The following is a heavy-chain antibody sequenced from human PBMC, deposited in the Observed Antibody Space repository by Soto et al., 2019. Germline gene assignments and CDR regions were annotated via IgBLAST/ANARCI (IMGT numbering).Heavy chain of an antibody. J-gene: IGHJ3*02. V-gene: IGHV3-11*01. CDR3: ARDQNVVVIAIAASDI. Sequence: GGSLRLSCAASGFTFSDYYMSWIRQAPGKGLEWVSYISSSGSTIYYADSVKGRFTISRDNAKNSLYLQMNSLRAEDTAVYYCARDQNVVVIAIAASDIWGQGTMVTLSS. D-gene: IGHD2-21*01. CDR1: GFTFSDYY. CDR2: ISSSGSTI.